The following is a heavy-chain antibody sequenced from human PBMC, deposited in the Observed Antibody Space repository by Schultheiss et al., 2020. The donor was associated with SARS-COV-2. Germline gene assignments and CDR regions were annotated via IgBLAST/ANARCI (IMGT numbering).Heavy chain of an antibody. CDR3: AKAGRPGGYCSSTSCYTYYFDY. D-gene: IGHD2-2*02. V-gene: IGHV3-30*18. J-gene: IGHJ4*02. CDR1: GFTFSSYG. Sequence: GGSLRLSCAASGFTFSSYGMHWVRQAPGKGLEWVAVISYDGSNKYYADSVKGRFNISRDNSKNTLYLQMNSLRAEDTAVYYCAKAGRPGGYCSSTSCYTYYFDYWGQGTLVTVSS. CDR2: ISYDGSNK.